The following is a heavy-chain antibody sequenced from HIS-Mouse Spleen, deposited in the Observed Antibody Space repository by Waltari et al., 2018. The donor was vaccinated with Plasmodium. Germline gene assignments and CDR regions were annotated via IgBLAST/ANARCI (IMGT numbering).Heavy chain of an antibody. D-gene: IGHD1-1*01. CDR1: GFTFSSYA. CDR2: ISYDGSNK. V-gene: IGHV3-30-3*01. Sequence: QVQLVESGGGVVQPGRSLRLSCAASGFTFSSYAMHWVRQAPGKGLEWVAVISYDGSNKYYADSVKSRFTISRDNSKNTLYLQMNRLRAEDTAVYYCAREERHPSPGAFDIWGQGTMVTVSS. CDR3: AREERHPSPGAFDI. J-gene: IGHJ3*02.